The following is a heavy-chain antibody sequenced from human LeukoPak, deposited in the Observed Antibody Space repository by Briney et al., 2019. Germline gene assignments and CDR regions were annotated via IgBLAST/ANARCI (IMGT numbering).Heavy chain of an antibody. Sequence: GGSLRLSCAASGFTFSSYGMHWVRQAPGKGLEWVAVIWYDGSNKYYADSVKGRFTISRDNSKNTLYLQMNSLRAEDTAVYYCAKVDPTPYYYDSSGYYPDDAFDIWGQGTMVTVSS. CDR3: AKVDPTPYYYDSSGYYPDDAFDI. J-gene: IGHJ3*02. V-gene: IGHV3-33*06. CDR2: IWYDGSNK. D-gene: IGHD3-22*01. CDR1: GFTFSSYG.